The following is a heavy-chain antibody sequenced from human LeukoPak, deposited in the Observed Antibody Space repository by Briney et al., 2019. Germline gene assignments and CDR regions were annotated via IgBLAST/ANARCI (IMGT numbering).Heavy chain of an antibody. CDR2: ITLYSDTT. CDR3: ARGFGYDFVDY. J-gene: IGHJ4*02. D-gene: IGHD2-2*01. V-gene: IGHV4-30-4*01. Sequence: PSQTLSLTCSVSGGSISSGDHYWTWIRQPPGGGLEWMGFITLYSDTTSYNPSLKSRLMISIDTSKNQFSLTLTSVTAADTAVYFCARGFGYDFVDYWGQGILVTVSS. CDR1: GGSISSGDHY.